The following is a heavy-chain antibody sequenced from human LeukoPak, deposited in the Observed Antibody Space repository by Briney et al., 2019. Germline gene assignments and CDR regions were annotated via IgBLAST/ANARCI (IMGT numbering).Heavy chain of an antibody. V-gene: IGHV1-69*05. CDR3: ARGEYYYDRSGYECDY. CDR2: IIPIFGTA. CDR1: GGTFSSYA. Sequence: ASVKVSCKASGGTFSSYAISWVRQAPGQGLEWMGRIIPIFGTANYAQKFQGRVTITTDESTSTAYMELSSLRSEDTAVYYCARGEYYYDRSGYECDYWGQGTLVTVSS. D-gene: IGHD3-22*01. J-gene: IGHJ4*02.